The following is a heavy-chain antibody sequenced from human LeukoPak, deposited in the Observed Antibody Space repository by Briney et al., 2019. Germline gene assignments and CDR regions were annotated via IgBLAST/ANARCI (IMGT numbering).Heavy chain of an antibody. CDR1: GVSISRSTYY. CDR3: ASLQLWPMGYFDL. D-gene: IGHD5-18*01. CDR2: IYYSGST. V-gene: IGHV4-39*07. J-gene: IGHJ2*01. Sequence: ASETLSLTGTVSGVSISRSTYYWGWIRQPPGKGLEWIGSIYYSGSTYYNPSLKSRVTIFVDTSKNQFSLKLSSVTAADTAVYYCASLQLWPMGYFDLWGRGTLVTVSS.